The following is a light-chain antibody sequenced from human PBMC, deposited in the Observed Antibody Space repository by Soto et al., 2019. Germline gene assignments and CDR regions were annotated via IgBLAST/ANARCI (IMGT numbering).Light chain of an antibody. CDR3: SSYTSSRIRYV. Sequence: QSALTQPASVSGSPGQSITISCTGTSSDVGGYNYVSWYQQHPGKAPRFMIYEVSHRPSGVSHRFSGSKSGNTASLTISGLQAEDKADYYCSSYTSSRIRYVFGTGTKLTVL. J-gene: IGLJ1*01. V-gene: IGLV2-14*01. CDR2: EVS. CDR1: SSDVGGYNY.